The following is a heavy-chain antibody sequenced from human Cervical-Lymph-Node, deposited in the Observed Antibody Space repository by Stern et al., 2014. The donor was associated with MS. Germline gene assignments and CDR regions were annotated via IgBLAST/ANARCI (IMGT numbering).Heavy chain of an antibody. CDR2: VYSDGST. CDR1: GGSMSSKY. D-gene: IGHD1-26*01. CDR3: ARVTGRGTRQNWFDS. J-gene: IGHJ5*01. V-gene: IGHV4-59*01. Sequence: QVQLQESGPGLVKPSETVSLTCTVSGGSMSSKYWNWLRQPPGKGLEWIGYVYSDGSTNYNPSLKSRVIISLDTSTNQFSLSLTSVTAADTAVYYCARVTGRGTRQNWFDSWGQGTLVTVSS.